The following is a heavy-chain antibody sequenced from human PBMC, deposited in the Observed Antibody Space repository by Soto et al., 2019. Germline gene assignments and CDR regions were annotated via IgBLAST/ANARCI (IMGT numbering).Heavy chain of an antibody. D-gene: IGHD6-19*01. CDR2: ISAYNGNT. J-gene: IGHJ4*02. CDR1: GYTFTSYG. Sequence: ASVKVSCKASGYTFTSYGISWVRQAPGQGLEWMGRISAYNGNTNYAQKLQGRVTMTTDTSTSTAYVELRSLRSDDTAVYYCARVGGMDRSYSSPYYFDYWGQGTLVTVSS. V-gene: IGHV1-18*04. CDR3: ARVGGMDRSYSSPYYFDY.